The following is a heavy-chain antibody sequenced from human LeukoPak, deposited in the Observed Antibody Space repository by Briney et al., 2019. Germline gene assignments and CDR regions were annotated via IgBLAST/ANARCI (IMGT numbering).Heavy chain of an antibody. J-gene: IGHJ3*02. Sequence: GGSLRLSCAASGFTFSSYAMSWVRQAPGKGLEWVSAISGSGGSTYYADSVKGRFTISRDNSKNTLYLQMNSLRAEDTAVYYCAKDPSSSWSLRSVLGAFDIWGQGTMVTVSS. D-gene: IGHD6-13*01. CDR3: AKDPSSSWSLRSVLGAFDI. V-gene: IGHV3-23*01. CDR2: ISGSGGST. CDR1: GFTFSSYA.